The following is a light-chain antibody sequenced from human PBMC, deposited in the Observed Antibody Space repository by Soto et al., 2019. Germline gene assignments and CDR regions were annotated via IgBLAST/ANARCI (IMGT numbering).Light chain of an antibody. V-gene: IGKV3-11*01. Sequence: EIVLTQSPAILSLSPGESATLSCRASQGISNYLVWYQQNPGQAPRLLISDTSNRATGIPARLSGSGSGTDFTLTISRLEPEDFAVYYCQQYGGSPITFGLGTRLEIK. CDR1: QGISNY. J-gene: IGKJ5*01. CDR2: DTS. CDR3: QQYGGSPIT.